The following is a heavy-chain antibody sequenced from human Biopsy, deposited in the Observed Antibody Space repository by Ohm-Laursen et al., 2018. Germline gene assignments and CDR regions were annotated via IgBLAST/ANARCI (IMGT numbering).Heavy chain of an antibody. Sequence: ASVKVSCNASGFSFTGYYIHWVRQAPGQGLEWMGWISPKSGGTNYAQKFQGNITMTKNTSMSTAYMEMSRLRSDDTAVYYCALQSVAQMKNFDYWGQGTLVAVSS. CDR1: GFSFTGYY. J-gene: IGHJ4*02. CDR2: ISPKSGGT. V-gene: IGHV1-2*02. CDR3: ALQSVAQMKNFDY. D-gene: IGHD6-19*01.